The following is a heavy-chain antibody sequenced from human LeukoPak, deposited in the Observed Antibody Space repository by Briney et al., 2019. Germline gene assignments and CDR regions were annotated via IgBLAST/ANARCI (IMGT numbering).Heavy chain of an antibody. CDR2: IKSKIDGGTA. V-gene: IGHV3-15*01. CDR1: GLTFSNYG. Sequence: GGSLRLSCAASGLTFSNYGMHWVRQAPGKGLEWVGRIKSKIDGGTADYAAPVKGRFTISRDDSKNTLSLQMSSLKAEDTALYFCTASHNYFDYWGQGTLVTVSS. CDR3: TASHNYFDY. J-gene: IGHJ4*02.